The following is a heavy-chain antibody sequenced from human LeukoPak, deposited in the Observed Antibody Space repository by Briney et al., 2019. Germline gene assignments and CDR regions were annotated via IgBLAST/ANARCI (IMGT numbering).Heavy chain of an antibody. CDR2: IYSGGST. V-gene: IGHV3-66*01. J-gene: IGHJ1*01. D-gene: IGHD3-22*01. Sequence: GGSLRLSCAAPGFTVSSNYMSWVRQAPGKGLEWVSVIYSGGSTYYADSVKGRFTISRDNSKNTLYLQMNSLRAEDTAVYYCATYSSLNAREFQYWGQGTLVTVSS. CDR1: GFTVSSNY. CDR3: ATYSSLNAREFQY.